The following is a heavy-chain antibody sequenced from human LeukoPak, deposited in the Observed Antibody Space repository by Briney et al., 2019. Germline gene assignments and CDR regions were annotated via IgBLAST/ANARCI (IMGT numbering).Heavy chain of an antibody. CDR2: ISYDGSNK. Sequence: GGSLRLSCAASGFTFSSYAMHWVRQAPGKGLEWVAVISYDGSNKYYADSVKGRFTISRDNSKNTLYLQINSLRAEDTAVYYCARGPACIAVAGALDYWGQGTLVTVSS. V-gene: IGHV3-30*04. D-gene: IGHD6-19*01. CDR3: ARGPACIAVAGALDY. CDR1: GFTFSSYA. J-gene: IGHJ4*02.